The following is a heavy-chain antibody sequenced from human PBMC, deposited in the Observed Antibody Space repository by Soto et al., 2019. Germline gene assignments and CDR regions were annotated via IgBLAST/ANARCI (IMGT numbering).Heavy chain of an antibody. Sequence: QVQLVESGGGVVQPGRSLRLSCAASGFTFSSYGMHWVRQAPGKGLEWVAVISYDGSNKYYADSVKGRFTISRDNSKNTLYLQMNSLRAEDTAVYYCANREQQLARIDYWGQGTLVTVSS. CDR3: ANREQQLARIDY. J-gene: IGHJ4*02. CDR1: GFTFSSYG. CDR2: ISYDGSNK. V-gene: IGHV3-30*18. D-gene: IGHD6-13*01.